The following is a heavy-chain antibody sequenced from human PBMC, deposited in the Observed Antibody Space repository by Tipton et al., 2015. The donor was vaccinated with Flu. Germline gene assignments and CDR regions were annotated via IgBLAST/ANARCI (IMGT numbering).Heavy chain of an antibody. J-gene: IGHJ4*02. V-gene: IGHV4-61*02. Sequence: TLSLTCTVSGDSISGGLYYWSWIRQPAGKGLEWIGRIYTSETPNYNSSLKSRVTITLDTSKSQFSLSLTSVTAADTAVYYCARLTYYYGSGTSDYWGQGTLVTVSS. CDR2: IYTSETP. CDR3: ARLTYYYGSGTSDY. CDR1: GDSISGGLYY. D-gene: IGHD3-10*01.